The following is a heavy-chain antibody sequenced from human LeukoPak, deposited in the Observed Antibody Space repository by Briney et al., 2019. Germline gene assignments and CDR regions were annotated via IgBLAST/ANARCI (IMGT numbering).Heavy chain of an antibody. CDR1: VGPFSGYY. CDR3: ARGGIAARRLDY. Sequence: SETLSLTCAVYVGPFSGYYWSWIRQPPGKGLECIGEINHSGSTNYNPSLKSRVIISVDTSKNQFSLKLSSVTAADTAVYYCARGGIAARRLDYWGQGTLVTVSS. J-gene: IGHJ4*02. V-gene: IGHV4-34*01. D-gene: IGHD6-6*01. CDR2: INHSGST.